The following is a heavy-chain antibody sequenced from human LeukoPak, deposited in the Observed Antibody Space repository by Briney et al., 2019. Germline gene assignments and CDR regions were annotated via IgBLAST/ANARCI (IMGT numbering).Heavy chain of an antibody. D-gene: IGHD5-18*01. CDR2: IYYSGST. Sequence: PSETLSLTCTVSGGSISGSGYFWNWVRQHPGKGLEWIGHIYYSGSTFYNPSLRSRITISVDTSKNQFSLELSSVTAADTAVYYCARDQGYNYRYGGSGMDVWGQGTTVTVSS. J-gene: IGHJ6*02. V-gene: IGHV4-31*03. CDR1: GGSISGSGYF. CDR3: ARDQGYNYRYGGSGMDV.